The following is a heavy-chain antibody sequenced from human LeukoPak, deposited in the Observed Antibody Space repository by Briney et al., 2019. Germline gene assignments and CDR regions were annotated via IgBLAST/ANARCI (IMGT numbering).Heavy chain of an antibody. D-gene: IGHD4-23*01. Sequence: SETLSLTCTVSGGSITSYFWSWIRQPPGKGLEWIAYISYSGSTNYNPSLKSRVVISVGASKNKFYLKLRSVTAADTAVYYCAGEDYGGCRFAYWGEGTLVIASS. J-gene: IGHJ4*02. V-gene: IGHV4-59*01. CDR3: AGEDYGGCRFAY. CDR1: GGSITSYF. CDR2: ISYSGST.